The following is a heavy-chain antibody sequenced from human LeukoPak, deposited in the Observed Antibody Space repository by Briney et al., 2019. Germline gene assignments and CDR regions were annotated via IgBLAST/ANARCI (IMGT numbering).Heavy chain of an antibody. CDR3: ARDRSNIAASDGWFDL. CDR1: GFTFSSYS. V-gene: IGHV3-21*01. J-gene: IGHJ5*02. Sequence: GGSLRLSCAASGFTFSSYSMNWVRQAPGKGLEWVSSISTSSSYIYYADSVKGRFTISRDNAKNSLYLQMNTLRAEDTAVYYCARDRSNIAASDGWFDLWGQGTLVTVSS. D-gene: IGHD6-13*01. CDR2: ISTSSSYI.